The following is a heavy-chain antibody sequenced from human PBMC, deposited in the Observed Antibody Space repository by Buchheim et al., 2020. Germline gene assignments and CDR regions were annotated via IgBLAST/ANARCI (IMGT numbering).Heavy chain of an antibody. V-gene: IGHV4-39*01. J-gene: IGHJ4*01. CDR1: GGSIRATTYY. CDR3: ARLWGDYGNADY. CDR2: IYSSGST. D-gene: IGHD4-17*01. Sequence: QLQLQESGPGLVKPSETLSLTCTVSGGSIRATTYYWGWIRQPPGKGLLWIGRIYSSGSTYYNPSLKSRVTISVDTSKNEFSLKLSSVTAADTAVYFCARLWGDYGNADYWGHGAL.